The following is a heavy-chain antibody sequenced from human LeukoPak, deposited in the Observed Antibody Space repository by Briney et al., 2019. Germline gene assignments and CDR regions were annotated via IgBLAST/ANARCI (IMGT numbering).Heavy chain of an antibody. V-gene: IGHV4-59*08. CDR3: ARHRAYDSGTYYRWFDP. Sequence: SETLSLTCTVSGGSISSYYWSWIRQPPGKGLEWIGHIYGSGSTNYNPSLKSRVTLSVDTSKNQFSLKLSSVTAADTAVYYCARHRAYDSGTYYRWFDPWGPGTLVTVSS. CDR2: IYGSGST. J-gene: IGHJ5*02. D-gene: IGHD3-22*01. CDR1: GGSISSYY.